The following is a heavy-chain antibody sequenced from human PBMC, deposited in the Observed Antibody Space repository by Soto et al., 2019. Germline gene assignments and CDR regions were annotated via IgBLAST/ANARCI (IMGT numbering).Heavy chain of an antibody. V-gene: IGHV4-59*08. CDR1: GGSISSYY. J-gene: IGHJ4*02. Sequence: SETLSLTCTVSGGSISSYYWSWIRQPPGKGLEWIGYIYYSGSTSYNPSLKSRVTISVDTSKNQFSLKLSSVTAADTALYYCARRSSSGWFFDYWGQGTLVTVSS. CDR3: ARRSSSGWFFDY. D-gene: IGHD6-13*01. CDR2: IYYSGST.